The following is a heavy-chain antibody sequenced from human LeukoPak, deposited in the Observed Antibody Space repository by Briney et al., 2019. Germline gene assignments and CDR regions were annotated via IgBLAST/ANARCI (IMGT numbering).Heavy chain of an antibody. CDR2: FFQSGGT. D-gene: IGHD2-8*01. CDR1: GGSISSYY. V-gene: IGHV4-38-2*02. CDR3: ARDDRSLTNRFDP. Sequence: SETLSLTCTVSGGSISSYYWGWIRQPPGKGLEWIGSFFQSGGTYYNPSLKSRVTISVDTSKNEFSLTLNSVTAADTAVYYCARDDRSLTNRFDPWGQGSLVTVSS. J-gene: IGHJ5*02.